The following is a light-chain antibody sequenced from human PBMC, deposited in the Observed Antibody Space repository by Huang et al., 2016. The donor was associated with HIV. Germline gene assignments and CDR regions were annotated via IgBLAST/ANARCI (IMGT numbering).Light chain of an antibody. V-gene: IGKV3-15*01. CDR2: DTS. CDR3: QHYNNWPLT. Sequence: EIVLTQSPAVLSMSPGERATVTCRASLSVANKLAWYQQKPGRAPRLVIYDTSSMSGGVPARFSGSGSGTNFTLTINSLQSEDLAVYFCQHYNNWPLTFGGGTRVEIK. CDR1: LSVANK. J-gene: IGKJ4*01.